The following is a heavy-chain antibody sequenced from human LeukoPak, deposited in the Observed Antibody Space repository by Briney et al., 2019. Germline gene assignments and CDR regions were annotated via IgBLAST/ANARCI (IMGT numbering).Heavy chain of an antibody. J-gene: IGHJ3*02. V-gene: IGHV3-23*01. CDR3: AKDFTQDGVGDAFDI. CDR2: ISGSGGST. CDR1: GVTFRSYA. Sequence: GGSLRLSCAASGVTFRSYAMSWVRQAPGKGLEWVSAISGSGGSTYYADSVKGRFTISRDNSKNTLYLQMNSLRAEDTAVYYCAKDFTQDGVGDAFDIWGQGTMVTVSS. D-gene: IGHD5-24*01.